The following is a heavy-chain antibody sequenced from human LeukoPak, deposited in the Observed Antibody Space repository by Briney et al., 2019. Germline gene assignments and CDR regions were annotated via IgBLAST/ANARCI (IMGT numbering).Heavy chain of an antibody. CDR3: ARGLDGAAAGPDY. Sequence: SETLSLTCAVSGGSISSSNWWSWVRQPPGKGLEWIGEIYHSGSTNYNPSLKSRVTISVDTSKNQFSLKLSSVTAADTAVYYCARGLDGAAAGPDYWGQGTLVTVSS. V-gene: IGHV4-4*02. CDR2: IYHSGST. CDR1: GGSISSSNW. J-gene: IGHJ4*02. D-gene: IGHD6-13*01.